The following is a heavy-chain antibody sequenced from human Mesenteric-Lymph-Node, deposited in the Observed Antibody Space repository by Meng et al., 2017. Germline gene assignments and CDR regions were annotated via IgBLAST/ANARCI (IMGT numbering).Heavy chain of an antibody. CDR3: ARIGRNGYSFGYLDF. Sequence: QVQLQESGPGLVEPSQTLSPTCTVSGGSISSGGYPWTWIRQRPGKGLEWIGYIYSSGSTYYNPSLKSRLTISIDTSKNQFSLKLSSVTAADTAVYYCARIGRNGYSFGYLDFWGQGTLVTVSS. CDR2: IYSSGST. D-gene: IGHD5-24*01. J-gene: IGHJ4*02. V-gene: IGHV4-31*03. CDR1: GGSISSGGYP.